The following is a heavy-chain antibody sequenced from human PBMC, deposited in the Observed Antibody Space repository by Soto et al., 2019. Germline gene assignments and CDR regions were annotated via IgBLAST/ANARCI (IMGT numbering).Heavy chain of an antibody. V-gene: IGHV3-53*02. D-gene: IGHD3-10*01. Sequence: EVQLVETGGGLIQPGGSLTLSCEASGLIVSINYISWVRQAPGKGLEWVASIYSGGATHYAGSVKRRFTISRDSSGNTVPLQMTALIDDDTTRYYCARVAFRGQFGDLSDFDPWGQGTVFTVSS. J-gene: IGHJ5*02. CDR1: GLIVSINY. CDR3: ARVAFRGQFGDLSDFDP. CDR2: IYSGGAT.